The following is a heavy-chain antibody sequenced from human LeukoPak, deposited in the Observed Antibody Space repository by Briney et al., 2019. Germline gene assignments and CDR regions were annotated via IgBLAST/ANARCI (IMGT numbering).Heavy chain of an antibody. V-gene: IGHV3-7*03. CDR3: AKDRYFDNSGDHYESEY. D-gene: IGHD3-22*01. J-gene: IGHJ4*02. CDR2: IKQDGGVI. CDR1: GFSFSTYW. Sequence: AGGSLRLSCAASGFSFSTYWMSWVRQAPGKGLEWVGNIKQDGGVIYYVDSVKGRFTISRDNSKNTLYLQMNSLRAEDTAVYYCAKDRYFDNSGDHYESEYWGQGTLVTVS.